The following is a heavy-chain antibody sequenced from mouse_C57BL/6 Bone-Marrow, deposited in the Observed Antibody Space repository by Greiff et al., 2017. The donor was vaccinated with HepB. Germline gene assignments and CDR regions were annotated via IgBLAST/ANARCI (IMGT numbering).Heavy chain of an antibody. J-gene: IGHJ2*01. D-gene: IGHD4-1*01. CDR1: GYTFTSYW. Sequence: QVHVKQPGAELVKPGASVKLSCKASGYTFTSYWMQWVKQRPGQGLEWIGEIDPSDSYTNYNQKFKGKATLTVDTSSSTAYMQLSSLTSEDSAVYYCASSTGNFDYWGQGTTLTVSS. CDR2: IDPSDSYT. V-gene: IGHV1-50*01. CDR3: ASSTGNFDY.